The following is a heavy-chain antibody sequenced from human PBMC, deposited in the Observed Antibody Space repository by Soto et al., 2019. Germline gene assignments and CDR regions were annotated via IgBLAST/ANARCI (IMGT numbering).Heavy chain of an antibody. Sequence: GGSLRLSCAASGFTLGSYWMRWVRQAPGKGLVWVSRINSDGSNTTYADSVKGRFSISRDNAKNTLYLQMSSLRAEDTAVYYCARTLTYYDFSWGQGTLVTVSS. J-gene: IGHJ5*02. CDR3: ARTLTYYDFS. D-gene: IGHD3-3*01. CDR1: GFTLGSYW. V-gene: IGHV3-74*01. CDR2: INSDGSNT.